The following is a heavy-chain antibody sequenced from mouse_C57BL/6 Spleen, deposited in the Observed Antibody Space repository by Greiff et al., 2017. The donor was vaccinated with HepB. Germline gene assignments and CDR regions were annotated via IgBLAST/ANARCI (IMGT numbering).Heavy chain of an antibody. J-gene: IGHJ1*03. CDR2: ISYDGSN. CDR1: GYSITSGYY. Sequence: ESGPGLVKPSQSLSLTCSVTGYSITSGYYWNWIRQFPGNKLEWMGYISYDGSNNYNPSLKNRISITRDTSKNQFFLKLNSVTTEDTATYYCARVPGMPWYFDVWGTGTTVTVSS. D-gene: IGHD4-1*01. V-gene: IGHV3-6*01. CDR3: ARVPGMPWYFDV.